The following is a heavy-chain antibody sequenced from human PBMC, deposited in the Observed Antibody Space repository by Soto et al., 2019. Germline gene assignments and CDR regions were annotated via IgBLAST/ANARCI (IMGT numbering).Heavy chain of an antibody. Sequence: LRLSCAACRFPFSSHAMSLVRQAPFKGLEWVSDISGSGGSTYYAGSVKGRFTISRDNSKNTLYLQMNSLRAEDTAVYYCATHLELLTFFLSYFDYWGQGTLVTVS. V-gene: IGHV3-23*01. D-gene: IGHD1-7*01. CDR3: ATHLELLTFFLSYFDY. J-gene: IGHJ4*02. CDR1: RFPFSSHA. CDR2: ISGSGGST.